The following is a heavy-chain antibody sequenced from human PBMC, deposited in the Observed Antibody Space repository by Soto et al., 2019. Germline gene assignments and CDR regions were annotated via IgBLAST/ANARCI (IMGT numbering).Heavy chain of an antibody. Sequence: EVHLLESGGGLLQPGGSLRLSCAASGFTFSTYAMSWVRQAPGKGLEWVSAISGGSTYYADSVKGRFTISRDNSKNTLYLQMNSLRAEDTVLYYCAKGGIPVAGNRDFDSWGQGTLVTVSS. J-gene: IGHJ4*02. V-gene: IGHV3-23*01. CDR1: GFTFSTYA. D-gene: IGHD6-19*01. CDR2: ISGGST. CDR3: AKGGIPVAGNRDFDS.